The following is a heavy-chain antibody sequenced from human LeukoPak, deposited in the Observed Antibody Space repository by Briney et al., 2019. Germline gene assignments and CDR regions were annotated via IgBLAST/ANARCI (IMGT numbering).Heavy chain of an antibody. D-gene: IGHD1-26*01. V-gene: IGHV3-7*03. CDR3: GGGGGSYLYYFDY. Sequence: PGGSLRLSCAASGFTFSSYWMNWARQAPGKGLEWVASINHNGNVNYYVDSVKGRFTISRDNAKNSLYLQMSNLRAEDTAVYFCGGGGGSYLYYFDYWGQGTLVTVSS. CDR1: GFTFSSYW. CDR2: INHNGNVN. J-gene: IGHJ4*02.